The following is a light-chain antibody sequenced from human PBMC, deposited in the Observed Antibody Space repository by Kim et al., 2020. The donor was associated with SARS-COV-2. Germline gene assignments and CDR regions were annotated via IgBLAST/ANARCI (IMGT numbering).Light chain of an antibody. J-gene: IGLJ2*01. Sequence: SYELTQPPSVYVSPGQTASITCSGDKLGDKYACWYQQKPGQSPVLVIYQDSKRPSGIPERFSGSNSGNTATLTISGTQAMDEADYYCQAWDSSTEVVFGGGTQLTVL. CDR2: QDS. CDR1: KLGDKY. V-gene: IGLV3-1*01. CDR3: QAWDSSTEVV.